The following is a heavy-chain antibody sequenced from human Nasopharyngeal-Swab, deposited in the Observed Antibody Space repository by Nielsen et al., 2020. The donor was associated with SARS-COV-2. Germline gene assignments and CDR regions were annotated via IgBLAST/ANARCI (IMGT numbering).Heavy chain of an antibody. V-gene: IGHV3-30*03. D-gene: IGHD2-21*02. J-gene: IGHJ4*02. CDR3: ARDGLYCGGDCYSGLDY. CDR2: ISHDGRGN. Sequence: GGSLRLSCAASGYSFSRYGMHWVRQAPGKGLEWVAVISHDGRGNFYADSVKGRFTISRDNSTLYLQMSSLRTEDTAVYYCARDGLYCGGDCYSGLDYWGQGTLVTVSS. CDR1: GYSFSRYG.